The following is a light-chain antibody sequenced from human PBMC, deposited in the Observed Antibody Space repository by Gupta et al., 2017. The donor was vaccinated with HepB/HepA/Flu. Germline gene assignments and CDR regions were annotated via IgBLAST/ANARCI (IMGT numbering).Light chain of an antibody. J-gene: IGLJ3*02. Sequence: QSALTQTASVPGSPGQAITISCTGTSSDVGGYNYVSWYQQNPSKAPKLMIYDVSNRPSGVSNRFSGSKSGNTASLTISGLQAQDEADYYCSSYTSSSTPWVFGGGTKLTVL. CDR2: DVS. CDR3: SSYTSSSTPWV. V-gene: IGLV2-14*03. CDR1: SSDVGGYNY.